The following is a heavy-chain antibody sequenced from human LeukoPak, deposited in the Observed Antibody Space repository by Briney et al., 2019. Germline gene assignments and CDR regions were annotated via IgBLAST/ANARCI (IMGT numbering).Heavy chain of an antibody. D-gene: IGHD5-24*01. CDR1: GYTLTGYY. CDR2: ISTFNGNT. V-gene: IGHV1-18*04. J-gene: IGHJ4*02. CDR3: ARPQDGYNPNFFDY. Sequence: GASVKVSCKASGYTLTGYYMHWVRQAPGQGLEWMGWISTFNGNTNYAQKLQGRVTMTTDTSTDTAYMELRSLRSDDTAVYYCARPQDGYNPNFFDYWGQGTLVTVSS.